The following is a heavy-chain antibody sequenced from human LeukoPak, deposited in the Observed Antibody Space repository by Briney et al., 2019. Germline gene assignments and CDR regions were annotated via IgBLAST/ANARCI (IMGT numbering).Heavy chain of an antibody. J-gene: IGHJ4*02. V-gene: IGHV3-21*04. Sequence: GGSLRLSCAASGFTFSSYSMNWVRQAPGKGLEWVSSISSSSSYIYYADSVKGRFTISRDNAKNSLYLQMNSLRAEDTAVYYCAKTTTGYSSGRFPGWPVDYWGQGTLVTVSS. CDR1: GFTFSSYS. CDR2: ISSSSSYI. D-gene: IGHD6-19*01. CDR3: AKTTTGYSSGRFPGWPVDY.